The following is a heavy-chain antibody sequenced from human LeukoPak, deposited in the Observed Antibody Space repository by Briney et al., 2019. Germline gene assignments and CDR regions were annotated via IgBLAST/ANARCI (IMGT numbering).Heavy chain of an antibody. CDR1: GFSFSSFA. Sequence: GGSLRLSCAASGFSFSSFAMTWVRQAPGKGVEWVSSITAGHYPTYNTDSVKGRFTISRDNSKNTLYLQMNSLRADDTAVYYCTKDPNGDYVGAFDPWGQGTLVTVSS. J-gene: IGHJ5*02. CDR2: ITAGHYPT. CDR3: TKDPNGDYVGAFDP. D-gene: IGHD4-17*01. V-gene: IGHV3-23*01.